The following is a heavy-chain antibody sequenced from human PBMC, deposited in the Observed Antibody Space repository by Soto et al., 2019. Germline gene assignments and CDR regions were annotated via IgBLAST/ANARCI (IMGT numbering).Heavy chain of an antibody. J-gene: IGHJ4*02. CDR3: AKDNDDSSGYAD. V-gene: IGHV3-30*18. D-gene: IGHD3-22*01. CDR1: GFTFSSYG. Sequence: QVQLVESGGGVVQPGRSLRLSCAASGFTFSSYGMHWVRQAPGKGLEWVAVISYDGSNKYYADSVKGRFTISRDNSKNTLYLQMNSLRAEDTAVYYCAKDNDDSSGYADWGQGTLVTVSS. CDR2: ISYDGSNK.